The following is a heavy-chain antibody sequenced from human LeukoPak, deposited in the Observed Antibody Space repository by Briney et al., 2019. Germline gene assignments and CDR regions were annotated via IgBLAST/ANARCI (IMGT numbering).Heavy chain of an antibody. D-gene: IGHD3-22*01. CDR2: IWYDGSNK. Sequence: GRSLRLSCAASGFTFSSYGMHWVRQAPGKGLEWVGVIWYDGSNKYYADSVKGRFTISRDNSKNTLYLQMNSLRAEDTAVYYCARETDSSGYYFGYWGQGTLVTVSS. V-gene: IGHV3-33*01. CDR3: ARETDSSGYYFGY. CDR1: GFTFSSYG. J-gene: IGHJ4*02.